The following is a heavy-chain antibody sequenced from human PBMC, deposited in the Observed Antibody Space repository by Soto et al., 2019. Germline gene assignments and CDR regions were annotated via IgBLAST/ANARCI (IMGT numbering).Heavy chain of an antibody. D-gene: IGHD3-22*01. V-gene: IGHV4-38-2*02. CDR3: ARDKYYYDTSGYRNFDY. CDR1: GSSISSGSY. J-gene: IGHJ4*02. Sequence: PSETLSLTCAVSGSSISSGSYWGWIRQPPGKGLEWIGSIYHSGSTYYNPSLKSRVSIPVDTSKNQFSLKLTSVTAADTAVYYCARDKYYYDTSGYRNFDYWGQGTLVTVS. CDR2: IYHSGST.